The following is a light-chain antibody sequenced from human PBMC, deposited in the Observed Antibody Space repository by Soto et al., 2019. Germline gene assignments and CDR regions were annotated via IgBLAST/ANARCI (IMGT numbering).Light chain of an antibody. CDR3: QQYDTFPYT. J-gene: IGKJ2*01. V-gene: IGKV3-20*01. CDR1: QSVTSGY. Sequence: EIVLTQSPDTLSLSPGERATLSCRASQSVTSGYLAWYQQKPSQPPSLLIYTVSRRATGIPDRFSGSGSGTDFTLSINRLEPDDFAVYYCQQYDTFPYTFGQGT. CDR2: TVS.